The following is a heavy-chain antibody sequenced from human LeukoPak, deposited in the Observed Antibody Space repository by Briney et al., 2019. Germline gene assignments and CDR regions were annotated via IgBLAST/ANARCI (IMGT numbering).Heavy chain of an antibody. CDR3: ARPNRVDFWGVSLNWFDP. CDR2: IFPDDSGT. Sequence: AESLKISCNASGYTFTNYWIVCLGQRPGKGLVWLGLIFPDDSGTRYSPYFLGQVITSADKTTNTAYQQQDSLKSSDTAAYYYARPNRVDFWGVSLNWFDPWGRGPLVIVP. V-gene: IGHV5-51*01. D-gene: IGHD3-3*01. J-gene: IGHJ5*02. CDR1: GYTFTNYW.